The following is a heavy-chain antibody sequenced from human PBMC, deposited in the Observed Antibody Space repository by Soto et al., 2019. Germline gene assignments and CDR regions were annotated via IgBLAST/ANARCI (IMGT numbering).Heavy chain of an antibody. Sequence: EVQLVESGGGLVQPGGSLRLSCAASGFSLSYYDMHWVRQVTGKGLEWVSSISPGGETYYAGFVKGRFTISREIAKNSLYIQMSSLGAGDTAVYYCAREIPARSGNYYGMDVWGQGTTVTVSS. CDR2: ISPGGET. V-gene: IGHV3-13*04. D-gene: IGHD2-15*01. CDR3: AREIPARSGNYYGMDV. CDR1: GFSLSYYD. J-gene: IGHJ6*02.